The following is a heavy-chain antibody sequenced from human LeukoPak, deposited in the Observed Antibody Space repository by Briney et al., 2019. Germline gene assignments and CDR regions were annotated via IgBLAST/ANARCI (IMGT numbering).Heavy chain of an antibody. D-gene: IGHD6-19*01. CDR2: INHSGST. CDR1: GGSFSGYY. V-gene: IGHV4-34*01. CDR3: ARGQVGRAGTFRIWAYFDH. Sequence: PSETLSLTCSVYGGSFSGYYWRWLRQPPGKGLEWFGEINHSGSTNYNPSLKSRVTISVDTSKNQFSLKLSSVTAADTAVYYCARGQVGRAGTFRIWAYFDHWGQGTLVIVSS. J-gene: IGHJ4*02.